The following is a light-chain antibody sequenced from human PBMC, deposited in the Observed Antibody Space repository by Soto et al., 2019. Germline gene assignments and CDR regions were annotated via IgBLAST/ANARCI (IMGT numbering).Light chain of an antibody. CDR3: QQYDTYST. J-gene: IGKJ1*01. CDR1: QSISSW. V-gene: IGKV1-5*03. Sequence: DIQMTQSPSTLYASVGDRVTIACRALQSISSWLAWYQQKPGKAPNLLLYKASSLESGDPSRFSGSGSGTEYTLTISSLQPDDFASYSCQQYDTYSTCGQGTKVEIK. CDR2: KAS.